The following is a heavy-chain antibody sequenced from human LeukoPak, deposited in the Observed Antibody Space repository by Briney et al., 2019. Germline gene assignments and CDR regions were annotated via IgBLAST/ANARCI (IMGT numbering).Heavy chain of an antibody. Sequence: GGSLRLSCTASGFTFSDYDMNWVRRAPGKGLEWVSSISGRSSHMYYADSAKGRFSISRDNAKNSVYLQMNSLRAEDTAVYYCVRAFPPLRTATAGDVWGQGTLATVSS. J-gene: IGHJ4*02. D-gene: IGHD4-11*01. CDR3: VRAFPPLRTATAGDV. CDR2: ISGRSSHM. V-gene: IGHV3-21*06. CDR1: GFTFSDYD.